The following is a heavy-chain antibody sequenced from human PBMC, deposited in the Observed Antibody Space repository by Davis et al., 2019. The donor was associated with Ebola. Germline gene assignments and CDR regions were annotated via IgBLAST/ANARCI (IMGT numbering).Heavy chain of an antibody. CDR3: ARVVGQWLDYFDY. Sequence: GESLKISCAASGFTFSSYWMQWVRPAPAKGLEWVAVVWYAGSNKYYADSVKGRFTISRDNSKNTLYLQMNSLRAEDTAVYYCARVVGQWLDYFDYWGQGTLVTVSS. J-gene: IGHJ4*02. CDR2: VWYAGSNK. CDR1: GFTFSSYW. V-gene: IGHV3-33*08. D-gene: IGHD6-19*01.